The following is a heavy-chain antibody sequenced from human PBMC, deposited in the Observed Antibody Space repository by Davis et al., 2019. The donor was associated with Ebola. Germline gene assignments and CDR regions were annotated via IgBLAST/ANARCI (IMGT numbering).Heavy chain of an antibody. D-gene: IGHD2-15*01. Sequence: GESLKISCSASGFTFSSYAMHWVRQAPGKGLESASRISTNGETTYYAESVRGRFTISRDNSKDTLYLHMTSLTTEDTAVYYCVKDRFTVVVVHGGFDYWGQGTLVTVSS. V-gene: IGHV3-64D*06. J-gene: IGHJ4*02. CDR2: ISTNGETT. CDR1: GFTFSSYA. CDR3: VKDRFTVVVVHGGFDY.